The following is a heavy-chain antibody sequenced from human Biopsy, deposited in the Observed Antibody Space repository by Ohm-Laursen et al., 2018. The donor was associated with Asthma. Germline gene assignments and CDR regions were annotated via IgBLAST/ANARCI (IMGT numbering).Heavy chain of an antibody. CDR3: ARAVDYSHYYGIDV. CDR2: ISVYNGNT. Sequence: ASVEVSCKTSGYTFNSAGITWVRQAPGQGLEWMGWISVYNGNTKVAQKLQDRVTMITDTSTSTAYMELRSLRADDTAVYFCARAVDYSHYYGIDVWGQGTTVTVS. V-gene: IGHV1-18*01. J-gene: IGHJ6*02. CDR1: GYTFNSAG. D-gene: IGHD3-10*01.